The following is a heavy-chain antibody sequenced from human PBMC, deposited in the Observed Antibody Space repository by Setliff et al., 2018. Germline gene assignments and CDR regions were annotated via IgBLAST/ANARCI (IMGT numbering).Heavy chain of an antibody. CDR3: AGNRIAAAGLEEDAFDI. V-gene: IGHV1-69*13. CDR2: IIPIFGTA. Sequence: SVKVSCKASGGTFSSYAISWVRQAPGQGLEWKGGIIPIFGTANYAQKFQGRVTITADESTSTAYMELSSRRSEDTAVYYCAGNRIAAAGLEEDAFDIWGQGTMVTVSS. J-gene: IGHJ3*02. D-gene: IGHD6-13*01. CDR1: GGTFSSYA.